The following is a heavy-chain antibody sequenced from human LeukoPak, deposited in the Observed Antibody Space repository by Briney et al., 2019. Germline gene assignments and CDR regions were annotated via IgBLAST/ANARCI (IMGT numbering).Heavy chain of an antibody. J-gene: IGHJ3*02. Sequence: GGSLRLSCAASGFTFSSYAMSWVRQAPGKGLEWVSAISGSGGSTYYADSVKGRFTISRDNSKNTLYLQMNSLRAEDMAVNYCAKDCGWWELPTDAFDIWGQGTMVTVSS. CDR1: GFTFSSYA. D-gene: IGHD1-26*01. CDR3: AKDCGWWELPTDAFDI. CDR2: ISGSGGST. V-gene: IGHV3-23*01.